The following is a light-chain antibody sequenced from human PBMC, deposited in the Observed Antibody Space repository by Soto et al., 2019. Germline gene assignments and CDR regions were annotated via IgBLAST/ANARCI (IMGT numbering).Light chain of an antibody. CDR3: SSYTITSTLVI. CDR1: SGDVGSYKY. V-gene: IGLV2-14*01. J-gene: IGLJ2*01. Sequence: QSALTQPASVSGSPGQSISVSCTGSSGDVGSYKYVSWYQQHPGKAPKLIIYEVNKRPSGVSDRFSGSKSGNTASLTISGFQAEDEADYYCSSYTITSTLVIFGGGTKLTVL. CDR2: EVN.